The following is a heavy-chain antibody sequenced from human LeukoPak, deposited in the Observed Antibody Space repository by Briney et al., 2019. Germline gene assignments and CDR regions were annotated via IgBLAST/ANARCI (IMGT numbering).Heavy chain of an antibody. CDR3: ARAPGYCTNGVCYHYYYYGMDV. CDR1: GFTVSSNY. D-gene: IGHD2-8*01. Sequence: SGGSLRLSCAASGFTVSSNYMSWVRQAPVKGLEWVSVIYSGGSTYYADSVKGRFTISRDNSKNTLYLQMNSLRAEDTAVYYCARAPGYCTNGVCYHYYYYGMDVWGQGTTVTVSS. CDR2: IYSGGST. V-gene: IGHV3-66*01. J-gene: IGHJ6*02.